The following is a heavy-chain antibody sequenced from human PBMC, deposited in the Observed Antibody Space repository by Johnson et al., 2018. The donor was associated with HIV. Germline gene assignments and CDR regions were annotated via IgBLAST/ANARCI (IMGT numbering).Heavy chain of an antibody. D-gene: IGHD3-22*01. J-gene: IGHJ3*02. CDR1: GFTFSLYG. V-gene: IGHV3-33*08. CDR3: ARDRRNYDDSRGYPDYDAFDI. Sequence: QVQVVESGGGVVQPGRSLRLSCAASGFTFSLYGMHWVRQAPGKGLEWVAFIRSDGSNKYYADSVKGRFTISRDNSKNSLYLQMNSLRAEDTALYYCARDRRNYDDSRGYPDYDAFDIWGQGTMVTVSS. CDR2: IRSDGSNK.